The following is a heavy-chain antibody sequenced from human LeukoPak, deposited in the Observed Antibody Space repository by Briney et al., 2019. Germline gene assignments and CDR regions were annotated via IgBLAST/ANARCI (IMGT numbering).Heavy chain of an antibody. D-gene: IGHD3-10*01. CDR2: IYNIGST. CDR3: ARDRELGY. CDR1: GDSISIYY. J-gene: IGHJ4*02. Sequence: SETLSLTCTVSGDSISIYYWSWIRQPPGKGLEWIGYIYNIGSTNYNPSLKSRVTISVDTSKNQFSLKLTSVTAADTAVYYCARDRELGYWGQGTLVTVSS. V-gene: IGHV4-59*01.